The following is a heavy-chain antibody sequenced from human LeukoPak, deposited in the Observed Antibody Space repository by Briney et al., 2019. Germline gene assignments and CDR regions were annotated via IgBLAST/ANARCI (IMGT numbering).Heavy chain of an antibody. CDR1: GYSISSGYY. CDR3: ARDPSGWYLDY. CDR2: IYHGGRT. Sequence: PPETLFLTCTVSGYSISSGYYWGWIRQTPGKGLEWIGYIYHGGRTDYNPSLKSRVTISVDTSKNQFSLQLNSVTPEDTAVYYCARDPSGWYLDYWGQGTLVTVSS. D-gene: IGHD6-19*01. J-gene: IGHJ4*02. V-gene: IGHV4-38-2*02.